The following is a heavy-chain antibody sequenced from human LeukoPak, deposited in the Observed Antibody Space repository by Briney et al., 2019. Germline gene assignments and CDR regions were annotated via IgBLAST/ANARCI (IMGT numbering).Heavy chain of an antibody. Sequence: GGSLSLSCAAYGVTFSGYWMSRVRQAPGKGLEWVANIRKDGNDEYYVDSVKGRFTISRDNAKNSLYLQMNSLRAEDTAVYYCAALGTSVVRDAGYWGQGTLVIVSS. CDR2: IRKDGNDE. CDR3: AALGTSVVRDAGY. D-gene: IGHD3-22*01. V-gene: IGHV3-7*01. J-gene: IGHJ4*02. CDR1: GVTFSGYW.